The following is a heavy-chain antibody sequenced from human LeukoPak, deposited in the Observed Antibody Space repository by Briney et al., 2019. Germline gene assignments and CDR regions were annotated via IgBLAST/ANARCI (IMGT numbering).Heavy chain of an antibody. CDR3: ARGPYCYGSGGYDY. J-gene: IGHJ4*02. V-gene: IGHV4-34*01. CDR2: INHSGST. Sequence: PSETLSLTCAVYGGSFSGYYWSWIRQPPGKGLEWIGEINHSGSTNYNPPLKSRVTIPVDTSKNQFSLKLSSVTAADTAVYYCARGPYCYGSGGYDYWGQGTLVTVSS. D-gene: IGHD3-10*01. CDR1: GGSFSGYY.